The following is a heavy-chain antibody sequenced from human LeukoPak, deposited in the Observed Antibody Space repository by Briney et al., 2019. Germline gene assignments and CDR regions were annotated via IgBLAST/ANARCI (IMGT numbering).Heavy chain of an antibody. CDR1: GYTFTGYY. V-gene: IGHV1-2*02. CDR3: ARWGETYYYDSSGYLGGY. CDR2: INPNSGGT. D-gene: IGHD3-22*01. J-gene: IGHJ4*02. Sequence: ASVEVSCKTSGYTFTGYYMHWVRQAPGQGLEWMGWINPNSGGTNYAQKFQGRVTMTRDTSISTAYMELSRLRSDDTAVYYCARWGETYYYDSSGYLGGYWGQGTLVTVSS.